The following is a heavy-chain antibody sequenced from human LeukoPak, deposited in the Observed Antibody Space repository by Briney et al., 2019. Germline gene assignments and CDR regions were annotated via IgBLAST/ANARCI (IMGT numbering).Heavy chain of an antibody. CDR3: ARARVYYDSSGYPNDAFDI. CDR1: GFTFSSHS. Sequence: GGSLRLSCAASGFTFSSHSMDWVRQVPGKGLEWVSYISSSSNKVYYADSVKGRFTISRDNAKNTLYLQMNSLRAEDTAVYYCARARVYYDSSGYPNDAFDIWGQGTMVTVSS. V-gene: IGHV3-21*05. J-gene: IGHJ3*02. D-gene: IGHD3-22*01. CDR2: ISSSSNKV.